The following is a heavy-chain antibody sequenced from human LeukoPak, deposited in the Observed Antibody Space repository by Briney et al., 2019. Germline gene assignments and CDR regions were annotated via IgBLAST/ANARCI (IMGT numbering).Heavy chain of an antibody. V-gene: IGHV3-23*01. J-gene: IGHJ4*02. CDR2: ISDSAGTT. D-gene: IGHD1-26*01. Sequence: PGVSLRLSCAAAGFTFDDYGMSWVRQAPGKGREWVTGISDSAGTTNYADSVKGRFSVSRDNSTNTLFLQMNSLRDEDTAVYYCARGIDEHSYGPRGYWGQGTLVTVSA. CDR3: ARGIDEHSYGPRGY. CDR1: GFTFDDYG.